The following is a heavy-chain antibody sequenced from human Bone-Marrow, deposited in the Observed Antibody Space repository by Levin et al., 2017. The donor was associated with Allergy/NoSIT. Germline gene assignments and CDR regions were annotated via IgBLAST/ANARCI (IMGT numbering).Heavy chain of an antibody. CDR3: VKDEGATRSYYFDY. CDR2: ILYDGSNK. CDR1: EFTFSSYA. J-gene: IGHJ4*02. V-gene: IGHV3-30*18. Sequence: GGSLRLSCAASEFTFSSYAMHWVRQAPGKGLEWVAIILYDGSNKYYADSVKGRFTISRDNSKNTLYLQMNGLRAEDTAVYYCVKDEGATRSYYFDYWGQGTLVTVSS. D-gene: IGHD1-26*01.